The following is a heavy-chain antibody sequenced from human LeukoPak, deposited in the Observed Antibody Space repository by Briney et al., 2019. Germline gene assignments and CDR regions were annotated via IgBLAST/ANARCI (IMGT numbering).Heavy chain of an antibody. J-gene: IGHJ4*02. D-gene: IGHD1-14*01. Sequence: SETPSLTCTVSGGSISSYYWSWIRQPPGKGLEWIGYIYYSGSTNYNPSLKSRVTISVDTSKNQFSLKLSSVTAADTAVYYCARTAAEVDYWGQGTLVTVSS. CDR3: ARTAAEVDY. CDR2: IYYSGST. CDR1: GGSISSYY. V-gene: IGHV4-59*01.